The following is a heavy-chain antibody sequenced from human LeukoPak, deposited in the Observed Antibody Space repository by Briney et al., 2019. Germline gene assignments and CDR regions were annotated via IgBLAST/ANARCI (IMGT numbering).Heavy chain of an antibody. CDR3: AKEKSGSGYQWYYFDY. CDR1: GFTFDDYA. Sequence: GGSLRLSCAASGFTFDDYAMHWVRQAPGKGLEWVSGISWNSGSIGYADSVKGRFTISRDNAKNSLYLQMNSLRAEDTALYYCAKEKSGSGYQWYYFDYWGQGTLVTVSS. CDR2: ISWNSGSI. V-gene: IGHV3-9*01. J-gene: IGHJ4*02. D-gene: IGHD3-22*01.